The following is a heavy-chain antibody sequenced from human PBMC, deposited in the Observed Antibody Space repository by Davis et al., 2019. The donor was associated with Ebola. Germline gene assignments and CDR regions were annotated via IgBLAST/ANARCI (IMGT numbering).Heavy chain of an antibody. CDR3: ARHRDYDDTDRHFQYYFDY. CDR1: GYNFSYYW. J-gene: IGHJ4*02. Sequence: GESLKISCKGSGYNFSYYWIAWVRQMPGKGLEWMAIIYPGDSGTRYSPSFQGQVTISADKSTNTAYLQWSSLQAADTAMYYCARHRDYDDTDRHFQYYFDYWGQGTLVTVSS. D-gene: IGHD3-22*01. V-gene: IGHV5-51*01. CDR2: IYPGDSGT.